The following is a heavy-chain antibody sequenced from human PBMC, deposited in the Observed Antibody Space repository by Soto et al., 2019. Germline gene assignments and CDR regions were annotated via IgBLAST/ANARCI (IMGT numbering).Heavy chain of an antibody. D-gene: IGHD5-18*01. V-gene: IGHV4-30-4*01. CDR2: IFDSGTT. CDR1: GCAVSRRLCY. CDR3: ARGPSGDTAHY. Sequence: GCAVSRRLCYGSWIRQPPGEGLEWIGHIFDSGTTYTNPFLRSQVAISLDTSKNHFSLTLSSVTAADTAVYYCARGPSGDTAHYWGQGALAT. J-gene: IGHJ4*02.